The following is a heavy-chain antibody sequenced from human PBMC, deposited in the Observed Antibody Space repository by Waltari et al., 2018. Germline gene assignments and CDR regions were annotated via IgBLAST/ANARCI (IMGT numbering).Heavy chain of an antibody. CDR1: GEALRRYA. J-gene: IGHJ3*02. V-gene: IGHV1-69*04. Sequence: VPLVQSGDEVKKHGYSVKDYCKAFGEALRRYAVRRVRQDPGQGLEWMGGIIPILGIANYAQKFQGRVTITADESTSTAYMELSSLRSEDTAVYYCATEYSSSWAFDIWGQGTMVTVSS. CDR3: ATEYSSSWAFDI. CDR2: IIPILGIA. D-gene: IGHD6-6*01.